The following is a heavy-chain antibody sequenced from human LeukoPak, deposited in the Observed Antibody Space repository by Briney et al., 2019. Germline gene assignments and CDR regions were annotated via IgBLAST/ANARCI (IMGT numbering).Heavy chain of an antibody. CDR1: GGSISSYY. CDR2: IYYSGST. V-gene: IGHV4-59*12. D-gene: IGHD6-13*01. CDR3: ARDLGIAAAGRVNWFDP. J-gene: IGHJ5*02. Sequence: SETLSLTCTVSGGSISSYYWSWIRQPPGKGLEWIGYIYYSGSTNYNPSLKSRVTMTVDTSKSQFSLKLSSVTPEDTAVYYCARDLGIAAAGRVNWFDPWGQGTLVTVSS.